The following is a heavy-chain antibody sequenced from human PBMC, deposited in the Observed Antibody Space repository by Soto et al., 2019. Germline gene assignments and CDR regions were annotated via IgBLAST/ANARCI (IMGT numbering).Heavy chain of an antibody. D-gene: IGHD3-3*01. J-gene: IGHJ4*02. CDR1: GFTFSSYA. Sequence: GGSLRLSCAASGFTFSSYAMSWVRQAPGKGLEWVSAISGSGGSTYYADSVKGRFTISRDNSKNTLYLQMNSLRAEDTAVYYCAKVWDDFGSGYCDYWGQGTLVTVSS. CDR2: ISGSGGST. V-gene: IGHV3-23*01. CDR3: AKVWDDFGSGYCDY.